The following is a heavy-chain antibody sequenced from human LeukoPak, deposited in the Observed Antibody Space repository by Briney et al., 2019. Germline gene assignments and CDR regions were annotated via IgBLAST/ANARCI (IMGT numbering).Heavy chain of an antibody. CDR1: GGSISSYY. J-gene: IGHJ6*02. CDR3: ARDFGEVGANDYYCYYGMDV. V-gene: IGHV4-59*01. Sequence: SETLSLTCTASGGSISSYYWSWIRQPPGKGLEWIGYIYYSGSTNYNPSLKSRVTISVDTSKNQFSLKLSSVTAADTAVYYCARDFGEVGANDYYCYYGMDVWGQGTTVTVSS. D-gene: IGHD1-26*01. CDR2: IYYSGST.